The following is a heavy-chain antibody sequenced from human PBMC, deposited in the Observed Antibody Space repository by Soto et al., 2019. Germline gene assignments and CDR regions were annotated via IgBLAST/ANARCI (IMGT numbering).Heavy chain of an antibody. V-gene: IGHV3-21*01. J-gene: IGHJ6*03. CDR3: ARASPLVLRFLEWQSPYMDV. CDR1: GFTFSSYS. Sequence: GGSLRLSCAASGFTFSSYSMNWVRQAPGKGLEWVSSISSSSSYIYYADSVKGRFTISRDNAKNSLYLQMNSLRAEDTAVYYCARASPLVLRFLEWQSPYMDVWGKGTTVTVSS. CDR2: ISSSSSYI. D-gene: IGHD3-3*01.